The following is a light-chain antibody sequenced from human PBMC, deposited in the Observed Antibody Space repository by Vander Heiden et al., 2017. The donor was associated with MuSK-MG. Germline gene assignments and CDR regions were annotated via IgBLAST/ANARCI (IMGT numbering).Light chain of an antibody. CDR2: DAS. CDR1: QRVSSS. Sequence: EIVFTQSPSPLSLSPGERATLSCRPSQRVSSSLARYQQKPGQAPRLLIYDASNSATGIPARFSGSGYGTDFTLTISSREPEEFAVYYCQQRSNWPPLTFGGGTKVEIK. V-gene: IGKV3-11*01. CDR3: QQRSNWPPLT. J-gene: IGKJ4*01.